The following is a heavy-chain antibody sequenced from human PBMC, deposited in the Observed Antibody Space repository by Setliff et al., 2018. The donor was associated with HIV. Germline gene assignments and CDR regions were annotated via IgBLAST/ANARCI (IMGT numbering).Heavy chain of an antibody. CDR2: LDPEHDKT. D-gene: IGHD1-1*01. CDR3: ASHRRVGTTVLFSY. V-gene: IGHV1-24*01. CDR1: GYTLTDLS. J-gene: IGHJ4*02. Sequence: ASVKVSCKVSGYTLTDLSIHWVRQAPGKGLEWMGGLDPEHDKTIYAQKFQGRVTMTEDTPTDTAYMQLNSLRSEDTAVYFCASHRRVGTTVLFSYWGQGTLVTVSS.